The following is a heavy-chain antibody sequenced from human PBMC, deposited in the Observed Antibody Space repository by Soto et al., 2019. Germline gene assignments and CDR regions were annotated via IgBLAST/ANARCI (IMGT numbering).Heavy chain of an antibody. CDR1: GVSISSYH. CDR3: ARESGDNWDYEAY. J-gene: IGHJ4*02. D-gene: IGHD1-7*01. CDR2: IYTSGNT. V-gene: IGHV4-4*07. Sequence: ETLALTCPVSGVSISSYHWSWIRQSSGKGLEWIGRIYTSGNTHYNPSLKSRVTVSIDTSKNQFLLTVNSVTAADSAVYYCARESGDNWDYEAYWGQGTQVTVYS.